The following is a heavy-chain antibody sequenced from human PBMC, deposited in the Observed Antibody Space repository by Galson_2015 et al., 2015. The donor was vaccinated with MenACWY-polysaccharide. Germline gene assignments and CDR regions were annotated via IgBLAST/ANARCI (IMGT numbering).Heavy chain of an antibody. CDR2: IYSSGTT. V-gene: IGHV4-31*03. Sequence: TLSLTCTVSGGSFNSDRYYWSWIRQHPGKGLEWIGYIYSSGTTYYNPSLKDRLSMSVDTSKNQFSLSLSSVTAADTAVYYCARVMRGTATTSLDYWGPGTLVTV. J-gene: IGHJ4*02. CDR1: GGSFNSDRYY. D-gene: IGHD1-1*01. CDR3: ARVMRGTATTSLDY.